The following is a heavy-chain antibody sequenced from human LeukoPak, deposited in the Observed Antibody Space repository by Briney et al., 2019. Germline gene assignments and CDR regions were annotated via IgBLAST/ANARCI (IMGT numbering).Heavy chain of an antibody. D-gene: IGHD3-10*01. V-gene: IGHV4-39*07. CDR1: GGSINTPNYY. CDR2: IFYSGGT. CDR3: ARAAGGAHAFDI. J-gene: IGHJ3*02. Sequence: SGTLSLTCSVSGGSINTPNYYWGWIRQTPGKGLEWIGNIFYSGGTYYSPSLTSRVTISLDTSRNQFSLKLSSVTAADTAVYYCARAAGGAHAFDIWGQGTKVTVSS.